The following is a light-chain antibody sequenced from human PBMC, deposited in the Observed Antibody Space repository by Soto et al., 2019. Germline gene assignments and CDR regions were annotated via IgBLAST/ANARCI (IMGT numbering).Light chain of an antibody. CDR2: AAS. Sequence: DIQMTQSPSSLSASVGDRVTITCRASQSISSYLNWYQQKPGKAPKLLIYAASSLQSGAPSRFIGSGSGTDFTLTISSLQPEDFATYYCQHSYSTPHSFGQGTKVEIK. J-gene: IGKJ1*01. CDR3: QHSYSTPHS. V-gene: IGKV1-39*01. CDR1: QSISSY.